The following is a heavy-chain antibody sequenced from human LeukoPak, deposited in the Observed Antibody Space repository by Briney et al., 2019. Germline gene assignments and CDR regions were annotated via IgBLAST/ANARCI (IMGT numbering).Heavy chain of an antibody. CDR1: GYTFTSYD. CDR2: MYPNSGNT. D-gene: IGHD3/OR15-3a*01. V-gene: IGHV1-8*01. J-gene: IGHJ6*03. Sequence: ASVQVSCKASGYTFTSYDINWVRQATGQGLEWMGCMYPNSGNTGYAQKFQGRVTMTKNTSITTAYMELNSLRSEDTAVYYCARALSWTTDSYYYMDVWGKGTTVTVSS. CDR3: ARALSWTTDSYYYMDV.